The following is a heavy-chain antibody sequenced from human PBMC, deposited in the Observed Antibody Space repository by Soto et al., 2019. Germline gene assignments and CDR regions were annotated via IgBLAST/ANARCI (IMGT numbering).Heavy chain of an antibody. Sequence: PGGSLRLSCAASGFTFSTYAMSWVRQAPGKGLEWVSAISGTGGSTYYADSVKGRFTISRDSSKNTLYLQMNSLRAEDTAVYYCAKDLSAYGYGYSESWGPGTLVTVSS. V-gene: IGHV3-23*01. CDR3: AKDLSAYGYGYSES. CDR2: ISGTGGST. J-gene: IGHJ5*02. CDR1: GFTFSTYA. D-gene: IGHD5-18*01.